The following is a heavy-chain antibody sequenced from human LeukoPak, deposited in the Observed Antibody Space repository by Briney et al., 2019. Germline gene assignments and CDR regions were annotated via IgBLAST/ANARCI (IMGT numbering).Heavy chain of an antibody. D-gene: IGHD3-22*01. CDR3: AREKPSYYYNGSGNDAFDI. J-gene: IGHJ3*02. CDR1: GFSISSYC. Sequence: PSETLSLTCTVSGFSISSYCCSWVRQPPGKGLEWLGYITYSGSNRYNPSLKRGVTITVDTSKNQDSLKLTSVTPVDTAVYYCAREKPSYYYNGSGNDAFDIWGQGTVVTVSS. V-gene: IGHV4-59*01. CDR2: ITYSGSN.